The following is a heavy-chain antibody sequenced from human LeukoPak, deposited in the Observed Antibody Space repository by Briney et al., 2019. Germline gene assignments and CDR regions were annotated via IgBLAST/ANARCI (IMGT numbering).Heavy chain of an antibody. V-gene: IGHV4-39*01. CDR1: GGSISSSSYY. D-gene: IGHD3-22*01. J-gene: IGHJ4*02. CDR3: TSRGWIVGLVDY. CDR2: IYYSGST. Sequence: PSETLSLTCTVSGGSISSSSYYWGWIRQPTGKELVWIGSIYYSGSTYYNPSLKSRVSISADTSKNQFSLKLSSVTATATAVYYCTSRGWIVGLVDYWGQGTLVTVSS.